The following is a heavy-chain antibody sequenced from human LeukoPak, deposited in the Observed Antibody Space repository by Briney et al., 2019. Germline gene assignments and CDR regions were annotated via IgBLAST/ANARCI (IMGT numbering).Heavy chain of an antibody. CDR2: ISSSSSYI. CDR1: GFTFSSYS. CDR3: AKVRRSTYSGYGGEGFDY. Sequence: GGPLRLSCAASGFTFSSYSMNWVRQAPGKGLEWVSSISSSSSYIYYADSVKGRFTISRDNSRNTLYLQMNSLRAEDTAVYYCAKVRRSTYSGYGGEGFDYWGQGTLVTVSS. V-gene: IGHV3-21*04. J-gene: IGHJ4*02. D-gene: IGHD5-12*01.